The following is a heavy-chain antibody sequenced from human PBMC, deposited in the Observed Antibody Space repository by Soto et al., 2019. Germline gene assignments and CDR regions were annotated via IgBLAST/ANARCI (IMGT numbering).Heavy chain of an antibody. CDR2: SSSSSSHN. Sequence: GGSLRLSCAASGFTFSSYSINWVRQAPGWGLEWASYSSSSSSHNYYADSGQGRFTISRENAKNSLYLQMNSVRAEDTAVYYCVRGVDYNDGIFDYWGEGALVTV. CDR1: GFTFSSYS. D-gene: IGHD3-10*01. V-gene: IGHV3-21*01. J-gene: IGHJ4*02. CDR3: VRGVDYNDGIFDY.